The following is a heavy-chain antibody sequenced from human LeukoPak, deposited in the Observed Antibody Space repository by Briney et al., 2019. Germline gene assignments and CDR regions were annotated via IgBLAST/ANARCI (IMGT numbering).Heavy chain of an antibody. CDR1: GCTFTGYY. V-gene: IGHV1-2*02. Sequence: ASVKVSCKASGCTFTGYYMHWVRQAPGQGLEWMGWINPNSGGTNYAQKFQGRVTMTRDTSISTAYMELSRLRSDDTAVYYCARSKVGATLHFDYWGQGTLVTVSS. J-gene: IGHJ4*02. D-gene: IGHD1-26*01. CDR2: INPNSGGT. CDR3: ARSKVGATLHFDY.